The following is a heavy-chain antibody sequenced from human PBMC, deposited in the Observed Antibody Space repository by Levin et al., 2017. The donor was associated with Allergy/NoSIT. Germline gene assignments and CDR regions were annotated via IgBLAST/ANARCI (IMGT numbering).Heavy chain of an antibody. D-gene: IGHD4-17*01. J-gene: IGHJ4*02. CDR2: VYDSGST. V-gene: IGHV4-59*01. CDR1: GASIDDDY. CDR3: ARGSYGGADD. Sequence: SETLSLTCSVSGASIDDDYWSWIRQSPGKGLEWIGYVYDSGSTKYSLSLKSRVSISLDASKNQFSLNLRSVTTADTAVYYCARGSYGGADDWGQGMLVTVSS.